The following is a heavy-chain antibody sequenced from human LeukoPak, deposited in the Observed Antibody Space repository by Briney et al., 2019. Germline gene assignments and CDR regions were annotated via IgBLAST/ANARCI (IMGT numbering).Heavy chain of an antibody. CDR3: AKALSSAIAVAGTRDY. Sequence: PGASLRLSCAASGFTFSSYAMSWVRQAPGKGLEWVSAISGSGGSTYYADSVKGRFTISRDNSKNTLYLQMNSLRAEDTAVYYCAKALSSAIAVAGTRDYWGQGNLVTVSS. J-gene: IGHJ4*02. D-gene: IGHD6-19*01. CDR2: ISGSGGST. V-gene: IGHV3-23*01. CDR1: GFTFSSYA.